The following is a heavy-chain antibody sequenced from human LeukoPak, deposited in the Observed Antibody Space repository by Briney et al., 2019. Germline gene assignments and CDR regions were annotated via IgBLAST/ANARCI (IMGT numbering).Heavy chain of an antibody. D-gene: IGHD2-15*01. CDR2: MDPVSGGT. V-gene: IGHV1-2*02. Sequence: ASVKVSCKASGYTFTAYYIHWVRQAPGQALEWMGWMDPVSGGTNYAQRFQGRVTMTRDSSISTAYMQLSSLRSDDTADTAVYYCARGVGSSWLDPWGQGTLVTVSS. CDR1: GYTFTAYY. J-gene: IGHJ5*02. CDR3: ARGVGSSWLDP.